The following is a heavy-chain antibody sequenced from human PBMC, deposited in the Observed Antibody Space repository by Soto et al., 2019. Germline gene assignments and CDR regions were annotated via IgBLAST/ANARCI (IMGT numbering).Heavy chain of an antibody. CDR3: ASQQLVHYYYGMDV. D-gene: IGHD6-13*01. V-gene: IGHV4-39*01. CDR2: IYYSGST. Sequence: SETLSLTCTVSGGSISSSIYYWGWIRQPPGKGLEWIGSIYYSGSTYYNPSLKSRVTISVDTSKNQFSLKLSSVTAADTAVYYCASQQLVHYYYGMDVWGQGTKVTSP. J-gene: IGHJ6*02. CDR1: GGSISSSIYY.